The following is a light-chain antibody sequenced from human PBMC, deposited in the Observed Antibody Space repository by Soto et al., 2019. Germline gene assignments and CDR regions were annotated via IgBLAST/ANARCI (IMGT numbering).Light chain of an antibody. CDR2: DAS. J-gene: IGKJ5*01. CDR3: QHRMNWPLT. V-gene: IGKV3-11*01. Sequence: IVLTQSPDTLSVSXCGGATLAGXASQSVSSYLAWYQQKPGQAPRLLIYDASNRATGIPARFSGSGSGTDFTLTISSLEPEDFAVYYCQHRMNWPLTFGQGTRLEIK. CDR1: QSVSSY.